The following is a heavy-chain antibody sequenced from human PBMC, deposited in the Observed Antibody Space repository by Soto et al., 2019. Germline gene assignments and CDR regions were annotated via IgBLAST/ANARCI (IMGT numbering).Heavy chain of an antibody. Sequence: AGSLRLSCTVSGFALRHNYLTWIRQAPGKGLEWLAYISTAGSPTYYADFVKGRFTISTDNARKSLYLEMNSLRPEDTGVYYCATGGIYYEVWGQGTLVTVSS. CDR2: ISTAGSPT. V-gene: IGHV3-11*01. CDR3: ATGGIYYEV. D-gene: IGHD1-26*01. J-gene: IGHJ4*01. CDR1: GFALRHNY.